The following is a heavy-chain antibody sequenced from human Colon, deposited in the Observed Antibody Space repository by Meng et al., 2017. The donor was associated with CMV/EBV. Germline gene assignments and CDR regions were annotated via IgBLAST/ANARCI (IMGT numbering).Heavy chain of an antibody. CDR2: IHYTGNPGRT. Sequence: AGTLSLTCTVSGDSISGYYWSWIRQPPGKGLEWIAYIHYTGNPGRTKYNPSRKSRLTRSVDTSKNQVSMKLNSVTAADRAVYYCARVSRTRGGDCAFDGWGQGTMVTVSS. J-gene: IGHJ4*02. D-gene: IGHD2-21*01. CDR3: ARVSRTRGGDCAFDG. CDR1: GDSISGYY. V-gene: IGHV4-59*01.